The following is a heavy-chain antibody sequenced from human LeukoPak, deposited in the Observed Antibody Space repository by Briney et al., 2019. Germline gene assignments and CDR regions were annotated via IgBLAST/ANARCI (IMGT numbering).Heavy chain of an antibody. J-gene: IGHJ4*02. Sequence: GESLKISCKGSGYSFTSYWIGWVRRMPGKGLEWMGIIYPGDSDTRYSPSFQGQVTISADKSISTAYLQWSSLKASDTAMYYCARQLRDLRYFDWSLDYWGQGTLVTVSS. CDR3: ARQLRDLRYFDWSLDY. CDR1: GYSFTSYW. D-gene: IGHD3-9*01. CDR2: IYPGDSDT. V-gene: IGHV5-51*01.